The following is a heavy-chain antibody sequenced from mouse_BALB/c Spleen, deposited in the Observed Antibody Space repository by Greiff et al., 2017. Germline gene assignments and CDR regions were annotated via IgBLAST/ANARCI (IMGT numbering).Heavy chain of an antibody. CDR1: GFTFSSYG. V-gene: IGHV5-6-3*01. CDR2: INSNGGST. D-gene: IGHD1-1*01. CDR3: ARDRGITTVVDYGYCDV. J-gene: IGHJ1*01. Sequence: EVQGVESGGGLVQPGGSLKLSCAASGFTFSSYGMSWVRQTPDKRLELVATINSNGGSTYYPDSVKGRFTISRDNAKNTLYLQMSSLKSEDTAMYYGARDRGITTVVDYGYCDVWGAGTTVTVSS.